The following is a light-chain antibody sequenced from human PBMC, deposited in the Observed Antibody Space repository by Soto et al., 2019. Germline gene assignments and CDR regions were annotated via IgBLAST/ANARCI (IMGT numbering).Light chain of an antibody. CDR2: EVI. J-gene: IGLJ1*01. V-gene: IGLV2-14*01. Sequence: QSVLTQPASVSGSPGQSITVSCTVTSSDVVNFNYVSWYQQHPGKAPKLMIYEVIHRPSGVSNRFSGSKSGSTASLTISGLQAEDEADYYCTSYTSSGTYVFGTGTKVTVL. CDR3: TSYTSSGTYV. CDR1: SSDVVNFNY.